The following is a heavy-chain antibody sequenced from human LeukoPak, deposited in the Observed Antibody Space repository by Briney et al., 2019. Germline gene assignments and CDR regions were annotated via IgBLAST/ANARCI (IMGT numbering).Heavy chain of an antibody. D-gene: IGHD3-22*01. CDR3: ARADSSGYSLNENFDY. J-gene: IGHJ4*02. CDR1: GGTLSSYA. V-gene: IGHV1-69*04. CDR2: IIPIFGIV. Sequence: SVKVSCKASGGTLSSYAINWVRQAPGQGLEWIGRIIPIFGIVNYAQNFQGRVTITADKSTNTAYMELSSLRSEDTAFYYCARADSSGYSLNENFDYWGQGTLVTVSS.